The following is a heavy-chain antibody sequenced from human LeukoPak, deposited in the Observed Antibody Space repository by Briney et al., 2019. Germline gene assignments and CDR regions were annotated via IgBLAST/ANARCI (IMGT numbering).Heavy chain of an antibody. CDR1: GDSISSCNW. D-gene: IGHD3-10*01. Sequence: PSETLSLTCAVSGDSISSCNWWSWVRQPPGKGLEWIGEIYHSGSTNYNPSLKSRVTISVDKSKNQFSLKLSSVTAADTAVYYCARDKRLLVRWGFDPWGQGTLVTVSS. CDR2: IYHSGST. J-gene: IGHJ5*02. V-gene: IGHV4-4*02. CDR3: ARDKRLLVRWGFDP.